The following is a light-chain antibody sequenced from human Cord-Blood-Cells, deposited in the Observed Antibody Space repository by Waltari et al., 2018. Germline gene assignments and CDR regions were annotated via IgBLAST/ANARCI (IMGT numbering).Light chain of an antibody. CDR1: SSDVGGYNY. J-gene: IGLJ3*02. CDR2: DVS. CDR3: SSYTSSSTV. V-gene: IGLV2-14*01. Sequence: QSALTQPASVSGSPGQSITISCTGTSSDVGGYNYVSWYQQHPGKAPKLMIYDVSSRPSGVSNRFSVSKSGNTASLTISGLQAEDEADYYCSSYTSSSTVFGGGTKLTVL.